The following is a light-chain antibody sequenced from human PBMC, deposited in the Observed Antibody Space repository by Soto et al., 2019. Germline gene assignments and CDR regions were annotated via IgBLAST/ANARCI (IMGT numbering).Light chain of an antibody. CDR2: DVS. Sequence: QSALTQPHSVSGSPGQSVTISCTGTSSDVGGYNYVSWYQHHPGKAPKLIIYDVSVRPSGVPDRFSGSKSGNTGNTASLTISGLQAEDEADYYCCSYAGSYTHVFGSGTKVTVL. CDR1: SSDVGGYNY. J-gene: IGLJ1*01. CDR3: CSYAGSYTHV. V-gene: IGLV2-11*01.